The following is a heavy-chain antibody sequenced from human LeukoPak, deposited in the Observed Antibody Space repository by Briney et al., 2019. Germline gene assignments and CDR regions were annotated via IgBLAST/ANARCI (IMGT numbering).Heavy chain of an antibody. V-gene: IGHV3-23*01. CDR3: VKDLHFNYLGPDY. CDR2: ISGSGGST. Sequence: QPGGSLRLSCAASGFTFSSYAMRWVRQAPGKGLEWVSAISGSGGSTYYADSVKGRFTISRDNSKNTLYLQMNSLRTEDTALYYCVKDLHFNYLGPDYWGQGTPVTVSS. CDR1: GFTFSSYA. J-gene: IGHJ4*02. D-gene: IGHD4-11*01.